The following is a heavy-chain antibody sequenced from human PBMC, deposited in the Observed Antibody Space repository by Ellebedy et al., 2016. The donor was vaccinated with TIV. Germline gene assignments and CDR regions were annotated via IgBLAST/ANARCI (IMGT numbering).Heavy chain of an antibody. CDR2: INPRGAST. D-gene: IGHD6-13*01. CDR1: GYTFTSYF. V-gene: IGHV1-46*01. J-gene: IGHJ5*02. CDR3: ARGAAGFDP. Sequence: ASVKVSCRASGYTFTSYFMHWVRQAPGQGLEWMGIINPRGASTSYAQKLQGRVTMTRDTSTSTVYMELSSLRYDDTAVYYCARGAAGFDPWGQGTLVTVAS.